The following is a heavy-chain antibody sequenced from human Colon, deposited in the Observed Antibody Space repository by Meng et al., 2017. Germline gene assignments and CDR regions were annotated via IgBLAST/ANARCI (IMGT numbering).Heavy chain of an antibody. Sequence: SETLSLTCAVYGGSFSGYYWSWIRQPPGKGLEWIGEINHSGSINYNPSLKSRVTISVDTSKNQFSLKLTSVTAADTAIYYCARGDIAARLQSWGHGTQVTVSS. CDR2: INHSGSI. D-gene: IGHD6-6*01. V-gene: IGHV4-34*01. CDR1: GGSFSGYY. J-gene: IGHJ5*01. CDR3: ARGDIAARLQS.